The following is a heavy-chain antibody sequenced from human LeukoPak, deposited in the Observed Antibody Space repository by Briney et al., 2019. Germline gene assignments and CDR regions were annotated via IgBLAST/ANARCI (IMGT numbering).Heavy chain of an antibody. CDR1: GGSFSGYY. CDR2: IYYSGST. CDR3: ARDDEEGFDY. Sequence: PSETLSLTCAVYGGSFSGYYWSWIRQPPGKGLEWIGYIYYSGSTNYNPSLKSRVTISVDTSKNQFSLKLSSVTAADTAVYYCARDDEEGFDYWGQGTLVTVSS. J-gene: IGHJ4*02. V-gene: IGHV4-59*01.